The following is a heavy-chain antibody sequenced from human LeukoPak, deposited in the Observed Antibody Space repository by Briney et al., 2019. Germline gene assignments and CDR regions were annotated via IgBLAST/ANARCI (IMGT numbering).Heavy chain of an antibody. CDR1: GFTFSSYS. Sequence: GGSLRLSCAASGFTFSSYSMNWVRQAPGKGLEWVSLISGDGGSTYYADSVKGRFTISRDNSKNSLYLQMNSLRTEDTALYYCAKDRYYYDSSGASYDYWGQGTLVTVSS. D-gene: IGHD3-22*01. J-gene: IGHJ4*02. V-gene: IGHV3-43*02. CDR3: AKDRYYYDSSGASYDY. CDR2: ISGDGGST.